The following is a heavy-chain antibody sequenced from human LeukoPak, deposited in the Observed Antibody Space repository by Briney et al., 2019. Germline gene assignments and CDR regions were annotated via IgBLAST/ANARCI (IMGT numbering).Heavy chain of an antibody. CDR1: GGSFSGYY. D-gene: IGHD3-22*01. J-gene: IGHJ3*02. CDR2: INHSGST. V-gene: IGHV4-34*01. CDR3: ARDMTYYYDSSGDSDAFDI. Sequence: TSETLSLTCAVYGGSFSGYYWSWIRQPPGKGLEWIGEINHSGSTNYNPSLKSRVTISVDTSKNQFSLKLSSVTAADTAVYYCARDMTYYYDSSGDSDAFDIWGQGTMVTVSS.